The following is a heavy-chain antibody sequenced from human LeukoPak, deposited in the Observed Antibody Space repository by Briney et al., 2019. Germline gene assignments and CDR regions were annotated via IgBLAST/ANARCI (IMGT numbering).Heavy chain of an antibody. J-gene: IGHJ3*02. Sequence: PGGSLRLSCAASGFTVSSNYMSWVRQAPGKGLEWVSVIYSGGSTYYADSVKCRFTISRDNSKNTLYLQMNSLRAEDTAVYYCARESSFDAFDIWGQGTMVTVSS. V-gene: IGHV3-66*02. CDR3: ARESSFDAFDI. CDR2: IYSGGST. D-gene: IGHD6-13*01. CDR1: GFTVSSNY.